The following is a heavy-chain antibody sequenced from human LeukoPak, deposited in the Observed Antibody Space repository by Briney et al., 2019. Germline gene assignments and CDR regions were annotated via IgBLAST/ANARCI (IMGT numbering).Heavy chain of an antibody. Sequence: GGSLRLSCAASGFTFSTFAMIWVRQPPGKGLEWVLSIFPSGGEIHYADSVRGRFTISRDNSKSTLSLQMNSLRAEDTAIYYCATYRQVLLPFESWGQGTLVTVSS. V-gene: IGHV3-23*01. CDR3: ATYRQVLLPFES. D-gene: IGHD2-8*02. CDR2: IFPSGGEI. CDR1: GFTFSTFA. J-gene: IGHJ4*02.